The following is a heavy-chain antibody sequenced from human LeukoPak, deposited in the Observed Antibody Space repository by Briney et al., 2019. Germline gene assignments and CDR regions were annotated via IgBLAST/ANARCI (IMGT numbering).Heavy chain of an antibody. D-gene: IGHD5-24*01. CDR2: INHSGST. CDR1: GGSFSGYY. Sequence: SETLSLTCAVYGGSFSGYYWSWIRQPPGKGLEWIGEINHSGSTNYNPSLKSRVTISVDTSKNQFSLKLSSVTAADTAVYYCARGPRAIPRYFDYWGQGTLVTVSS. V-gene: IGHV4-34*01. J-gene: IGHJ4*02. CDR3: ARGPRAIPRYFDY.